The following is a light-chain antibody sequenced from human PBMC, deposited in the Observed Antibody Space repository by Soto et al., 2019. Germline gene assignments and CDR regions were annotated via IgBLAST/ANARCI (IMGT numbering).Light chain of an antibody. J-gene: IGLJ2*01. CDR3: AAWDDSLNGVL. CDR1: SSNIGSNT. Sequence: QSVLTQPPSASGTPGQRVTISCSGSSSNIGSNTVNWYQQLPGTAPKPLIYSNNQRPSGVPDRFSGSKSGTSASLAISGLQSADEADYYCAAWDDSLNGVLFGGGTKVTVL. V-gene: IGLV1-44*01. CDR2: SNN.